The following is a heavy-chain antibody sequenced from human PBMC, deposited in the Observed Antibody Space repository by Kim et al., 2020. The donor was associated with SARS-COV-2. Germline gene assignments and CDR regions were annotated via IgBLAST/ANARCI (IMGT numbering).Heavy chain of an antibody. D-gene: IGHD5-18*01. J-gene: IGHJ4*02. CDR3: ARYPFPSFYGYGGFDY. V-gene: IGHV3-21*01. Sequence: SGKGRFTNSRDNAKTSLYLQMNRLGAEDTAVYYCARYPFPSFYGYGGFDYWGQGTLVTVSS.